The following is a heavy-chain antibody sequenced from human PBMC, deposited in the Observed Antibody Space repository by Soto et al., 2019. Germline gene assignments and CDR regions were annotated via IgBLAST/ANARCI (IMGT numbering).Heavy chain of an antibody. D-gene: IGHD3-16*01. V-gene: IGHV5-51*01. CDR1: GYSFTNYW. Sequence: GESLKISCKGSGYSFTNYWIGWVRQMPGKGLEWMGIIYPGDSDTRYSPSFQGQVTISADRSKNTAYLQWSSLKASDTAMYYCARHFYDYLDCWGQGTPVTVSS. J-gene: IGHJ4*02. CDR2: IYPGDSDT. CDR3: ARHFYDYLDC.